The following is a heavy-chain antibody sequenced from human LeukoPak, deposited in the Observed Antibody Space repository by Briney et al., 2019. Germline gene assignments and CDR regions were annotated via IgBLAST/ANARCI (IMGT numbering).Heavy chain of an antibody. CDR1: GGSISSGGYS. CDR3: AREAQQYYDSSSYL. V-gene: IGHV4-30-2*01. CDR2: IYHSGST. J-gene: IGHJ2*01. Sequence: PSQTLSLTCAVSGGSISSGGYSWSWIRQPPGKGLEWIGYIYHSGSTYYNPSLKSRVTISVDRSKNQFSLKLSSVTAADTAVYYCAREAQQYYDSSSYLWGRGTLVTVSS. D-gene: IGHD3-22*01.